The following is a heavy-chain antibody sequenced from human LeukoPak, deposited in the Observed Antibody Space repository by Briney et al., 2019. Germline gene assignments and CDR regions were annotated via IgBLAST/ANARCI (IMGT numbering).Heavy chain of an antibody. CDR3: ARGGDHSGYYVLNWFDP. CDR1: GDSIRSYY. J-gene: IGHJ5*02. Sequence: SETLCLTCTVSGDSIRSYYWSWIRQPPGKGLEWIGVIYCSGSTNYNPSLKSRVSISVDTSKNQFSLKLSSVTAADTAVYYCARGGDHSGYYVLNWFDPWGQGTLVTVSS. CDR2: IYCSGST. V-gene: IGHV4-59*01. D-gene: IGHD3-22*01.